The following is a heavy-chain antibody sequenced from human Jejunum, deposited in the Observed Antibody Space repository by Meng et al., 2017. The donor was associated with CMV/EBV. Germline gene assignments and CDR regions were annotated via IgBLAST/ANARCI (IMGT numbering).Heavy chain of an antibody. J-gene: IGHJ4*02. D-gene: IGHD2-15*01. V-gene: IGHV3-23*01. CDR2: IVDTGDKT. CDR1: YG. CDR3: VKMTYWDIWSQYYSLDS. Sequence: YGMIWVRQAPGKGLEWVAGIVDTGDKTHYADSVRGRFIISRDDPKKMLYLQMNSLRPEDTALYFCVKMTYWDIWSQYYSLDSWGQGTLVTVSS.